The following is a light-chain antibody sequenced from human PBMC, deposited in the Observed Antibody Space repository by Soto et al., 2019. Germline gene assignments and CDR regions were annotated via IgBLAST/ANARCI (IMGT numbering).Light chain of an antibody. J-gene: IGKJ2*01. Sequence: DIQMTQSPSTLSASVGDRVTITCRASQTINNWLAWYQQKPKKAPKLLIYKASSLESGVPSRFSGSGSGTEFTLTISGLQPDDFATYYCQQYNSFSYTFGQGTKLEIK. CDR3: QQYNSFSYT. CDR2: KAS. CDR1: QTINNW. V-gene: IGKV1-5*03.